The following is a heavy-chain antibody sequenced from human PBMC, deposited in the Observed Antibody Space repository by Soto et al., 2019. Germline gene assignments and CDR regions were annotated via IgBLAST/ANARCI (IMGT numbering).Heavy chain of an antibody. CDR3: ARAIGGYDYTDYYFDY. V-gene: IGHV3-74*01. D-gene: IGHD5-12*01. CDR1: GFTFSSYW. CDR2: INSDGSST. Sequence: EVQLVESGGGLVQPGGSLRLSCAASGFTFSSYWMHWVRQAPGKGLVWVSRINSDGSSTSYADSVKGRFTISRDNAKNMLYLKMNSLRAEDTAVYYCARAIGGYDYTDYYFDYWGQGTLVTVSS. J-gene: IGHJ4*02.